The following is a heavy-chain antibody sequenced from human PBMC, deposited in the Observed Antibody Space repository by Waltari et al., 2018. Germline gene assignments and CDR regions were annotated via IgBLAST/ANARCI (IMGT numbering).Heavy chain of an antibody. Sequence: QLQESGPGLVKPSGTLSLTCAVAGDSMSSNYWWSWVRQPPQKGLEWIGQIYRSGRTTYNPSLESRVTISMDTSNSQFSLKLTSTTAADTAIYYCARDRGRGLYLDSWGQGTLVTVSP. CDR2: IYRSGRT. CDR1: GDSMSSNYW. V-gene: IGHV4-4*02. J-gene: IGHJ4*02. CDR3: ARDRGRGLYLDS. D-gene: IGHD2-15*01.